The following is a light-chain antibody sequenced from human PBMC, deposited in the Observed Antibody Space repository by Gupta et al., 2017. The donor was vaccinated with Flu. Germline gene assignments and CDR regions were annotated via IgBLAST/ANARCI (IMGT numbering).Light chain of an antibody. CDR2: DAS. Sequence: EIVLTHSPATLSSSPGERATLSCRASHGVGNFLAWYQQKPGQSPRLLIYDASKRATGTPGRFSGSGSGTDFTLNISFLEPEDVALYYCHQRSDWPATFGGGTKIEIK. V-gene: IGKV3-11*01. CDR3: HQRSDWPAT. J-gene: IGKJ4*01. CDR1: HGVGNF.